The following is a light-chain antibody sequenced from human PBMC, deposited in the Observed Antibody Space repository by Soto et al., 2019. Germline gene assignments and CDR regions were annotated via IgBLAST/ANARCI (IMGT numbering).Light chain of an antibody. CDR2: AAS. J-gene: IGKJ5*01. Sequence: EIALAQSPGTLSLSPGERATISCRASQSVFNNYLAWYQQKPGQAPRLLIYAASSRATDIPDRVSGIGSGTHFTLTSSRLEPEDSAVYYCQQYGSSHPITFGQGTRLEIK. V-gene: IGKV3-20*01. CDR3: QQYGSSHPIT. CDR1: QSVFNNY.